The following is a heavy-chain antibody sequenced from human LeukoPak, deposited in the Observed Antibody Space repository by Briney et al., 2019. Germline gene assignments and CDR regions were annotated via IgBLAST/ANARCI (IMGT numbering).Heavy chain of an antibody. CDR3: ARGIYYYGSGSNFDL. V-gene: IGHV4-59*01. J-gene: IGHJ2*01. CDR1: GGSISSYY. CDR2: IYYSGST. D-gene: IGHD3-10*01. Sequence: SETLSLTCTVSGGSISSYYWSWIRQPPGKGLEWIGYIYYSGSTNYNPSLKSRVTISVDTSKNQFSLKLSSVTAADTAVYYCARGIYYYGSGSNFDLWGRGTLVTVSS.